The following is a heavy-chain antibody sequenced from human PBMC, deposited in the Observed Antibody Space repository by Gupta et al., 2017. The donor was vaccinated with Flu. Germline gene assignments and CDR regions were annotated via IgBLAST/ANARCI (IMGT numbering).Heavy chain of an antibody. CDR3: ATPGLLTGTPKFDY. V-gene: IGHV1-69*06. CDR2: LIPIVGTA. D-gene: IGHD1-7*01. Sequence: QVQLVQSGAGVRKPGSSVKVSCKASGGTFSSYAISWVRQAPGPGLEWVGGLIPIVGTANDSEKVQGRVTSTSDNATSTAYMELSSLRAEDTAVYYWATPGLLTGTPKFDYWGQGTLVTVSS. J-gene: IGHJ4*02. CDR1: GGTFSSYA.